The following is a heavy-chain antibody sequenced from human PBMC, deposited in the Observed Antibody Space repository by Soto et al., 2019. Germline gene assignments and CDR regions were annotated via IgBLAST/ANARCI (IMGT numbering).Heavy chain of an antibody. CDR1: GFTFSNAW. Sequence: GGSLRLSCAASGFTFSNAWMSWVRQAPGKGMEWVGRIKSKTDGGTTDYAAPVKGRFTISRDDSKNTLYLQMNSLKTEDTAVYYCTTARGTYGAEYFQHWGQGTLVTVSS. CDR2: IKSKTDGGTT. D-gene: IGHD4-17*01. CDR3: TTARGTYGAEYFQH. V-gene: IGHV3-15*01. J-gene: IGHJ1*01.